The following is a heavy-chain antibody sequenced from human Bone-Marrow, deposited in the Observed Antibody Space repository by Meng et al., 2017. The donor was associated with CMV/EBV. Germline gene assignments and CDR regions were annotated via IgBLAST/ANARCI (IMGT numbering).Heavy chain of an antibody. CDR1: GGSISSSSYY. V-gene: IGHV4-61*01. J-gene: IGHJ4*02. D-gene: IGHD6-13*01. CDR2: IYYSGST. Sequence: SETLSLTCTVSGGSISSSSYYWGWIRQPPGKGLEWIGYIYYSGSTNYNPSLKSRVTISVVTSKNLFSLKLGSVNPADTAVYYCAREGSNSSHDHWGQRTLVTVSS. CDR3: AREGSNSSHDH.